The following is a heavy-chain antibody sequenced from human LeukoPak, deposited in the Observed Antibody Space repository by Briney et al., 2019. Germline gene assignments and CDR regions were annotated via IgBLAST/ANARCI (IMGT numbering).Heavy chain of an antibody. J-gene: IGHJ3*02. D-gene: IGHD1-26*01. CDR1: GFTVSSNY. Sequence: PGGSLRLSCAASGFTVSSNYMSWVRQAPGKGLEWVSVIYSGGSTYYADSVKGRFTISRDNSKNTLYLQMNSLRAEDTAVYYCARRLVGATDGIWGQGTMVTVSS. CDR3: ARRLVGATDGI. CDR2: IYSGGST. V-gene: IGHV3-66*04.